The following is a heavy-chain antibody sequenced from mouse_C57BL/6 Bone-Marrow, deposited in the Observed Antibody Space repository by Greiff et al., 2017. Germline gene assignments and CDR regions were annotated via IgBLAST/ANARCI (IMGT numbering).Heavy chain of an antibody. Sequence: EVKLVESGPGLAKPSQTLSLTCSVTGYSITSDYWNWIRKFPGNKLEYMGYISYSGSTYYNPSLKSRISITRDTSKNQYYLQLNSVTTDDTATYYCARSDWDYGSSLDYWGQGTTLTVSS. CDR1: GYSITSDY. V-gene: IGHV3-8*01. CDR3: ARSDWDYGSSLDY. CDR2: ISYSGST. D-gene: IGHD1-1*01. J-gene: IGHJ2*01.